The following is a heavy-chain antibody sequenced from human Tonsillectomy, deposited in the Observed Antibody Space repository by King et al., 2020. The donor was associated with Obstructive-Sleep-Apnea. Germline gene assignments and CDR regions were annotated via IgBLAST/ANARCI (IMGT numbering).Heavy chain of an antibody. CDR1: GYSFNSYW. D-gene: IGHD6-19*01. CDR2: IYPGDSNT. J-gene: IGHJ4*02. V-gene: IGHV5-51*01. CDR3: AKADYSSGWSTFDF. Sequence: DVQLVESGAEVKKPGESLKISCKGSGYSFNSYWIGWVLQMPGKGLEWMGIIYPGDSNTRYSPSFQGQVTFSADKSISTAYLQWSSLKASDTAMYYCAKADYSSGWSTFDFWGQGTLVTVSS.